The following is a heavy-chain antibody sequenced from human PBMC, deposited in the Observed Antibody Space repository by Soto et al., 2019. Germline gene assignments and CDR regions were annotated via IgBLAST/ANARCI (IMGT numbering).Heavy chain of an antibody. CDR2: IKGNTDGGTT. Sequence: EVQLVESGGGLVRPGGSLRLSCAASGFVFSNAWVNWVRQAPGKGLEWVGRIKGNTDGGTTDYAAPVEGRFTISRDDSTNTLYLQLNSLKIEDTGVYYCTTDKAYWGQGALVTVSA. J-gene: IGHJ4*02. CDR3: TTDKAY. CDR1: GFVFSNAW. V-gene: IGHV3-15*07.